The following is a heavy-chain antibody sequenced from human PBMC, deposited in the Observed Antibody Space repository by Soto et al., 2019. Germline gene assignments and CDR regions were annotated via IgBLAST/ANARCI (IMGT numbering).Heavy chain of an antibody. CDR2: IIPILCPA. CDR1: GGTFSSYS. J-gene: IGHJ4*02. V-gene: IGHV1-69*06. D-gene: IGHD3-22*01. CDR3: SSYYYDSSGYYWTAGY. Sequence: SVHVSCKPSGGTFSSYSISWVREAPGQGLECMGWIIPILCPADYAQEFQGRVPITADKSKSTAYMELSSLRTEDTAEYYCSSYYYDSSGYYWTAGYWGQGTLVTVSS.